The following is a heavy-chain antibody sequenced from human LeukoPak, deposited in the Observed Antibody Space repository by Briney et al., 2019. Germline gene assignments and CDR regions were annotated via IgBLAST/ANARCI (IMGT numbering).Heavy chain of an antibody. CDR3: TADPYYDSSGPPRWFDP. CDR2: IVVGSGNT. CDR1: GFTFTSSA. J-gene: IGHJ5*02. D-gene: IGHD3-22*01. Sequence: SVKVSCKASGFTFTSSAMQWVRQARGQRLEWIGWIVVGSGNTNYAQKFQERVTITRDMSTSTAYMELSSLRSEDTAVYFCTADPYYDSSGPPRWFDPWGQGTLVTVSS. V-gene: IGHV1-58*02.